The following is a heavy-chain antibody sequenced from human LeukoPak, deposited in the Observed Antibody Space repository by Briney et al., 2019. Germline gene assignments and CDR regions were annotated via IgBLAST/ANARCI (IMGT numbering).Heavy chain of an antibody. CDR3: GRLAHNAWYAIDY. V-gene: IGHV3-33*01. CDR2: IWYDGSNK. CDR1: GFTFSSYG. Sequence: GGFLRLSCAASGFTFSSYGMHWVRQAPGKGLEWVAVIWYDGSNKYYADSAKGRFTISGDNPKNSLYLQINSLRAEDTAVYYCGRLAHNAWYAIDYWGQGTLVTVSS. J-gene: IGHJ4*02. D-gene: IGHD6-13*01.